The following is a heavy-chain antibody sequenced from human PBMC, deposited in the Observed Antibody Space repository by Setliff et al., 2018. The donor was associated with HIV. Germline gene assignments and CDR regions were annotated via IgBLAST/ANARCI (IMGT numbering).Heavy chain of an antibody. CDR2: IYYTGNT. V-gene: IGHV4-39*07. CDR1: GGSISSGDYY. Sequence: SETLSLTCTVSGGSISSGDYYWSWIRQPPGKGLEWIGEIYYTGNTNYNPSLKSRVSISVDKSKNQFSLKLNSVTAADTAMYYCARRGDSSGYYDAFDVWGQGTKVTVSS. D-gene: IGHD3-22*01. J-gene: IGHJ3*01. CDR3: ARRGDSSGYYDAFDV.